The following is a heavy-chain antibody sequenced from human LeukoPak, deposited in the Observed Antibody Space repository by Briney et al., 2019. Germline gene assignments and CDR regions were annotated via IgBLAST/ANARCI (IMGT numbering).Heavy chain of an antibody. J-gene: IGHJ6*02. CDR1: GFTFSSYS. CDR2: ISSSSSTI. D-gene: IGHD4/OR15-4a*01. Sequence: GGSLRLSRAASGFTFSSYSMNWVPQAPGKGLEWVSYISSSSSTIYYADSVKGRFTISRDNAKNSLYLQMNSLRDEDTAVYYCARDRLSRVYYYYGMDVWGQGTTVTVSS. CDR3: ARDRLSRVYYYYGMDV. V-gene: IGHV3-48*02.